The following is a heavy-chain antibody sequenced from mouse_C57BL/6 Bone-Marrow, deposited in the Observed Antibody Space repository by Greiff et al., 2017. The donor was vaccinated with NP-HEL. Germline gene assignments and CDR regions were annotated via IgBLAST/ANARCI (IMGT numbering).Heavy chain of an antibody. J-gene: IGHJ3*01. D-gene: IGHD2-5*01. CDR3: ARDLAYYSNYGFAY. CDR2: ISDGGSYT. Sequence: DVMLVESGGGLVKPGGSLKLSCAASGFTFSSYAMSWVRQTPEKRLEWVATISDGGSYTYYPDNVKGRFTISRDNAKNNLYLQMSHLKSEDTAMYYCARDLAYYSNYGFAYWGQGTLVTVSA. V-gene: IGHV5-4*01. CDR1: GFTFSSYA.